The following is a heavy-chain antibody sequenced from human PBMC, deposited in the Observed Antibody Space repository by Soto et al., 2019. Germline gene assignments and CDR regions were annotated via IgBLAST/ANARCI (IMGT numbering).Heavy chain of an antibody. CDR2: INPSGGST. J-gene: IGHJ2*01. CDR1: GYTFTNSY. D-gene: IGHD2-15*01. V-gene: IGHV1-46*01. Sequence: QVQLVQSGAEVKKPGASVKVSCKASGYTFTNSYMHWVRQAPGQGLEWMGIINPSGGSTNYAQRLRGRVTMTRHTSPSTVYMELSSLRSEDTAVYYRATDIGYCSGGSCNYDWYFDLWGRGTLVTVSS. CDR3: ATDIGYCSGGSCNYDWYFDL.